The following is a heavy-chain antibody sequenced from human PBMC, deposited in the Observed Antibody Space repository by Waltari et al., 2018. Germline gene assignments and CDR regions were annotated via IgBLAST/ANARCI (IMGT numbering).Heavy chain of an antibody. J-gene: IGHJ4*02. CDR1: GFTFSSYG. CDR2: ISYDGSNK. V-gene: IGHV3-30*18. D-gene: IGHD6-25*01. CDR3: AKATKRPYYFDY. Sequence: AASGFTFSSYGMHWVRQAPGKGLEWVAVISYDGSNKYYADSVKGRFTISRDNSKNTLYLQMNSLRAEDTAVYYCAKATKRPYYFDYWGQGTLVTVSS.